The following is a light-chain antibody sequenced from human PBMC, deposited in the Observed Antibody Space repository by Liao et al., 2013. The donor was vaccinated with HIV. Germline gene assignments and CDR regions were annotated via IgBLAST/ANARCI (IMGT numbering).Light chain of an antibody. V-gene: IGLV3-1*01. CDR3: QAWDSGTVI. J-gene: IGLJ2*01. Sequence: SSKLTQPPSVSVPPGQTATIACSGDKLGDKYTSWYQQQPGQSPVRSSIKIAGGPSRESLERFSGSNSGNTATLTISETHVMDEADYYCQAWDSGTVIFGGGTKLTVL. CDR1: KLGDKY. CDR2: KIA.